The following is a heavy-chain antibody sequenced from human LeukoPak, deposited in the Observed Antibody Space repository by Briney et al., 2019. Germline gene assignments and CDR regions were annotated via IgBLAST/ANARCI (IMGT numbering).Heavy chain of an antibody. CDR2: INWNGGST. D-gene: IGHD4-17*01. CDR3: ARIDYGFDAFDI. Sequence: GGSLRLSCAASGFTFDDYGMCWVRQAPGKGLEWVSGINWNGGSTGYADSVKGRFTISRDNAKNSLYLQMNSLRAEDTALYYCARIDYGFDAFDIWGQGTMVTVSS. J-gene: IGHJ3*02. V-gene: IGHV3-20*04. CDR1: GFTFDDYG.